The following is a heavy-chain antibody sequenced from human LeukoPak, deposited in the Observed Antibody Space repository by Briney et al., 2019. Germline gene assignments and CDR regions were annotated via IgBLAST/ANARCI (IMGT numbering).Heavy chain of an antibody. CDR3: ARDLLNTMVRGSSDY. J-gene: IGHJ4*02. V-gene: IGHV3-7*01. CDR2: IKQDGSEK. D-gene: IGHD3-10*01. CDR1: GFTFSDYY. Sequence: PGGSLRLSCAASGFTFSDYYMSWIRQAPGKGLEWVANIKQDGSEKYYVDSVKGRFTISRDNAKNSLYLQMNSLRAEDTAVYYCARDLLNTMVRGSSDYWGQGTLVTVSS.